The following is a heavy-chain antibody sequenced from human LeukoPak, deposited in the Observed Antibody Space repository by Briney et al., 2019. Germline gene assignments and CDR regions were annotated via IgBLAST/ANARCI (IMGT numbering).Heavy chain of an antibody. D-gene: IGHD3/OR15-3a*01. CDR3: AVWTGT. CDR2: IKQDGTEK. V-gene: IGHV3-7*05. Sequence: GGSLRLSCAASGFTFRNYWMSWVRQAPGKGLEWVANIKQDGTEKYYVDAVKGRFTISRDNTKNSRYLQMNSLRAEDTAVYYCAVWTGTWGQGTLVTVSS. J-gene: IGHJ5*02. CDR1: GFTFRNYW.